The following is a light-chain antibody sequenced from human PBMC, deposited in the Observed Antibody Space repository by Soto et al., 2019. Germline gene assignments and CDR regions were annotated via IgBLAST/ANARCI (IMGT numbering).Light chain of an antibody. CDR2: ATS. V-gene: IGKV1-39*01. CDR1: QSISNY. CDR3: QQSYSSHSGLT. J-gene: IGKJ4*01. Sequence: DIQMTQSPSSLSASVGDRVTITCRASQSISNYLNWYQQKPGKAPKLLIYATSSMQSGVPSRFSGSGYGTDFAITISSIKPEDYATYYCQQSYSSHSGLTFGGGTKVDIK.